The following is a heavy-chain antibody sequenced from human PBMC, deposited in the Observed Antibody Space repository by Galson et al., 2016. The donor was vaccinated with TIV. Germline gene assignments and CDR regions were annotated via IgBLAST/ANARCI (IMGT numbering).Heavy chain of an antibody. CDR1: RYTFTDYY. V-gene: IGHV1-69-2*01. D-gene: IGHD2-8*01. Sequence: VKVSCKVSRYTFTDYYMHWMQQTPGKGFEWMGHIDPEDGQTKYAARFQGRITMTADTSTATAYLELRSLRSEATAIYYCTTVRLRGSGGMDVWGQGTTVIVSS. CDR3: TTVRLRGSGGMDV. J-gene: IGHJ6*02. CDR2: IDPEDGQT.